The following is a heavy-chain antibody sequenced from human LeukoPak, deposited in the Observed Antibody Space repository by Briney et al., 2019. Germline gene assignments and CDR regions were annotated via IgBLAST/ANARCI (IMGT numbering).Heavy chain of an antibody. CDR1: GGSFSGYY. J-gene: IGHJ4*02. D-gene: IGHD5-12*01. CDR3: ASGSGYDSLNFDY. Sequence: KPSETLSLTCAVYGGSFSGYYWSWIRQPPGKGLEWIGEINHSGSTNYNPSLKSRVTISVDTSKNQFSLKLSSVTAADAAVYYCASGSGYDSLNFDYWGQGTLVTVSS. V-gene: IGHV4-34*01. CDR2: INHSGST.